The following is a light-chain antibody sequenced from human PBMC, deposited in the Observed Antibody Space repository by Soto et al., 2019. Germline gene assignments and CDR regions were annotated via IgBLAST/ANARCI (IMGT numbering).Light chain of an antibody. V-gene: IGLV1-44*01. CDR1: SSNIGSNT. CDR3: AAWDDSLNSWV. J-gene: IGLJ3*02. CDR2: SNN. Sequence: QSVLTLPPSASGTPGQRVTISCSGSSSNIGSNTVNWYQQLPGTAPKLLIYSNNQPPSGVPDRFSGSNSGTSASLAISGLQSEDEADYYCAAWDDSLNSWVFGGGTKLTVL.